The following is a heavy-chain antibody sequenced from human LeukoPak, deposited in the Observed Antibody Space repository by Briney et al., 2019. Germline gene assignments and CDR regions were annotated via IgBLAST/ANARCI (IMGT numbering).Heavy chain of an antibody. D-gene: IGHD4-23*01. V-gene: IGHV4-59*01. CDR3: ARVDYGGNSEGYYYYMDV. Sequence: PSETLSLTCTVSGGSISSYYWSWIRQPPGKGLEWIGYIYYSGSTNYNPSLKSRVTISVDTSKNQFSLKLSSVTAADTAVYYCARVDYGGNSEGYYYYMDVWGKGTTVTVSS. CDR1: GGSISSYY. CDR2: IYYSGST. J-gene: IGHJ6*03.